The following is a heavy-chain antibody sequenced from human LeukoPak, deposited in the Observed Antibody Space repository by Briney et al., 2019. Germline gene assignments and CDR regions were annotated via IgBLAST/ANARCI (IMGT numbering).Heavy chain of an antibody. CDR3: ARGYLYCSSTSCNWGQAFDI. V-gene: IGHV1-69*13. CDR1: GGTFSSYA. CDR2: IIPIFGTA. D-gene: IGHD2-2*01. J-gene: IGHJ3*02. Sequence: GASVKVSCKASGGTFSSYAISWVRQAPGQGLEWMGGIIPIFGTANYAQKFQGRVTITADESTSTAYIELSSLRSEDTAVYYCARGYLYCSSTSCNWGQAFDIWGQGTMVTVSS.